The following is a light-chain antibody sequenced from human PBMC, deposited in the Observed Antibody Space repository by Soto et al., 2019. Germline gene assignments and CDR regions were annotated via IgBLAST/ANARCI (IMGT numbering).Light chain of an antibody. CDR2: YDN. Sequence: QSALTQPPSASGTPGQRVTISCSGSNSNIGSNTVNWYQQLPGTAPKLLIYYDNLRPSGVPDRISGSKSGTSASLAISGLQSDDVADYYCAAWDDSLNGRVFGTGTKVTVL. CDR3: AAWDDSLNGRV. CDR1: NSNIGSNT. J-gene: IGLJ1*01. V-gene: IGLV1-44*01.